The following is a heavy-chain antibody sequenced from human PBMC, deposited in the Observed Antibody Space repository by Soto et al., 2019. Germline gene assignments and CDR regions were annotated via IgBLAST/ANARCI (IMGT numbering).Heavy chain of an antibody. J-gene: IGHJ4*02. Sequence: QVQLQQWGAGLLKPSETLSLTCAVYGGSFRGYYWSWIRQPPGKGLEWIGEINHSGSTNYNPSLKCRVTISVDTSKNHFSLKLSSVTAADTAVYYCARTSKPPGIAAAVNFDCWGQGNLVTVSS. CDR1: GGSFRGYY. CDR2: INHSGST. V-gene: IGHV4-34*01. CDR3: ARTSKPPGIAAAVNFDC. D-gene: IGHD6-13*01.